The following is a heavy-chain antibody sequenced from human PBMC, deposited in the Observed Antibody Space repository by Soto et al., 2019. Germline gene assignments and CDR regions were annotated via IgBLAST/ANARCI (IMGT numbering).Heavy chain of an antibody. D-gene: IGHD2-21*01. Sequence: GGSLRLSCAASGFTFSSYAMHWVRQAPGKGLEWVAVISYDGSNKYYADSVKGRFTISRDNSKNTLYLQMNSLRAEDTAVYYCASSIPGAKYYFDYWGQGTLVTVSS. V-gene: IGHV3-30-3*01. CDR3: ASSIPGAKYYFDY. J-gene: IGHJ4*02. CDR2: ISYDGSNK. CDR1: GFTFSSYA.